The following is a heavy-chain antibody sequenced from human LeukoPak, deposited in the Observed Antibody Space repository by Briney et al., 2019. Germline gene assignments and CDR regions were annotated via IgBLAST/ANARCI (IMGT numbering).Heavy chain of an antibody. V-gene: IGHV4-39*01. CDR1: GGSIRSSSYY. J-gene: IGHJ4*02. CDR3: ARRFHYYDSSGYYYGFDS. Sequence: SETLSLTCTVSGGSIRSSSYYWGWIRQPPGKGLEWIGSIYYSGSTYYNPSLKSRVTISVDTSKNQFSLKLSSVTAADTAVYYCARRFHYYDSSGYYYGFDSWGQGTLVTVSS. D-gene: IGHD3-22*01. CDR2: IYYSGST.